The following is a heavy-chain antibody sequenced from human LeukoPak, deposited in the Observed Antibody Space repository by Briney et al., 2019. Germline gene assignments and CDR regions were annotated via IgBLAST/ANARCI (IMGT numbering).Heavy chain of an antibody. D-gene: IGHD3-9*01. V-gene: IGHV3-21*01. CDR3: ARASSKQLAGYLPDGFDI. Sequence: PGGSLRLASAASGFTVSSYSMNWVRQDPGKGLEWVSSISSSGTYVYYADSVKGRFTISRDNAKNSLSLQMNSLRADDAAVYYCARASSKQLAGYLPDGFDIWGQGTLLTVSS. CDR1: GFTVSSYS. J-gene: IGHJ3*02. CDR2: ISSSGTYV.